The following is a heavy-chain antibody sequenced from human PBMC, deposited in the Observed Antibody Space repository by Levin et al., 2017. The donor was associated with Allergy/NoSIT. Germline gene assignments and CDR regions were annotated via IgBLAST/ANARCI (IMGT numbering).Heavy chain of an antibody. Sequence: AASVKVSCKASGGTFTSFGISWVRQAPGQGLEWLGGIIPNVDAAKYAQKFQGRVSITADKSTATAFMELSSLTSEDTAVYYCARAFCTSTTCTPYHFYYYMDVWGKGTTVTVSS. CDR3: ARAFCTSTTCTPYHFYYYMDV. CDR1: GGTFTSFG. J-gene: IGHJ6*03. D-gene: IGHD2-2*01. CDR2: IIPNVDAA. V-gene: IGHV1-69*06.